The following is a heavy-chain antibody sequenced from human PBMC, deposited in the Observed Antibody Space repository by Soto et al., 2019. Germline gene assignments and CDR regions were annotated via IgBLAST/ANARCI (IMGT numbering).Heavy chain of an antibody. CDR3: PKTVTTRTYSSSWYYYYYYGMDV. CDR1: GFTFSSYA. CDR2: ISYDGSNK. J-gene: IGHJ6*02. V-gene: IGHV3-30*18. D-gene: IGHD6-13*01. Sequence: PGGSLRLSCAASGFTFSSYAMHWVRQAPGKGLEWVAVISYDGSNKYYADSVKGRFTISRDKSKNTLYLQMNSLRAEDTAVDYCPKTVTTRTYSSSWYYYYYYGMDVWGQGTTVTVSS.